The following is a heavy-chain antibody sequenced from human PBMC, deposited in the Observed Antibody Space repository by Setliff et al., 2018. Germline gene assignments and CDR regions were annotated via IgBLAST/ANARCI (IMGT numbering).Heavy chain of an antibody. CDR1: GYTLNNYA. CDR3: ARDGGNGVDY. CDR2: INTKTGNP. J-gene: IGHJ4*02. D-gene: IGHD3-16*01. Sequence: PSVKVSCKASGYTLNNYAMNWVRQAPRQGFEWMGWINTKTGNPTYAQDFTGRLVFSLDTSVNTAFVQISSLKAEDTAVYYCARDGGNGVDYWGQGTLVTVSS. V-gene: IGHV7-4-1*02.